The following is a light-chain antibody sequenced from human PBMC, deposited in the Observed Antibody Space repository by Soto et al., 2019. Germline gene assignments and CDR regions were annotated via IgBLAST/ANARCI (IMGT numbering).Light chain of an antibody. CDR1: QSVSSN. V-gene: IGKV3D-15*01. Sequence: EIVMTQSPATLSVSPGERATIXXRASQSVSSNLAWYHQKPGQPPRVXIYGASTRATGIPARFSGSGSGTEFTLTISSLQSEDFAVYYCQQYDDLPRTFGQGTKVDIK. CDR3: QQYDDLPRT. J-gene: IGKJ1*01. CDR2: GAS.